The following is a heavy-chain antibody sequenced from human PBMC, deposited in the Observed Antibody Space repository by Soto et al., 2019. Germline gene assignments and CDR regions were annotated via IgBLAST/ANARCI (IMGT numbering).Heavy chain of an antibody. J-gene: IGHJ3*02. CDR3: AEYYYDSSGYPGAFDI. CDR2: IIPIFGTA. Sequence: ASVKVSCKASGGTFSSYAISWVRQAPGQGLEWMGGIIPIFGTANYAQKFQGRVTITADESTSTTYMELSSLRSEDTAVYYCAEYYYDSSGYPGAFDIWGQGTMVTVSS. D-gene: IGHD3-22*01. CDR1: GGTFSSYA. V-gene: IGHV1-69*13.